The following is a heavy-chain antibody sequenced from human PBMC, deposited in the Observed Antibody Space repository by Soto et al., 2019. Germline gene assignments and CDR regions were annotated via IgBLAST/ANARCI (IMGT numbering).Heavy chain of an antibody. V-gene: IGHV5-51*01. CDR3: ARSLGSSYKGYYYYGLDV. J-gene: IGHJ6*02. Sequence: GESLKISCKSSGYSFTNYWIGWVRQMPGKGLEWVGIMYPGNSETRYSPSFQGQVTISADKSISTAYLQWSSLKASDTAMYYCARSLGSSYKGYYYYGLDVWGQGTTVTVSS. CDR1: GYSFTNYW. D-gene: IGHD5-18*01. CDR2: MYPGNSET.